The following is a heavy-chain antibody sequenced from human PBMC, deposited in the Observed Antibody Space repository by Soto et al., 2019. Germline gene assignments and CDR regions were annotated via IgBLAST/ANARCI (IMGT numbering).Heavy chain of an antibody. V-gene: IGHV2-26*01. CDR2: IFSNDEK. CDR1: GFSLSNARMG. Sequence: QVTLKESGPVLVKPTETLTLTCTVSGFSLSNARMGVGWIRQPPGKALEWLAHIFSNDEKSYSTSLKSRLTISKDTSKSQVVLTMTNMDPVDTATYYCARIPYYDYIWGSYRSYHFDYWGQGTLVTVSS. CDR3: ARIPYYDYIWGSYRSYHFDY. D-gene: IGHD3-16*02. J-gene: IGHJ4*02.